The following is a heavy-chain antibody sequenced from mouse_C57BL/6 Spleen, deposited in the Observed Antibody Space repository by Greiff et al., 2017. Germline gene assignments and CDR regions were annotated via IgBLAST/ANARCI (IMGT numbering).Heavy chain of an antibody. V-gene: IGHV2-2*01. CDR2: IWSGGST. Sequence: QVHVKQSGPGLVQPSQSLSITCTVSGFSLTSYGVHWVRQSPGKGLEWLGVIWSGGSTDYNAAFISRLSISKDNSKSQVFFKMNSLQADDTAIYSCASYDYDWYFDVWGTGTTVTVSS. D-gene: IGHD2-4*01. CDR1: GFSLTSYG. CDR3: ASYDYDWYFDV. J-gene: IGHJ1*03.